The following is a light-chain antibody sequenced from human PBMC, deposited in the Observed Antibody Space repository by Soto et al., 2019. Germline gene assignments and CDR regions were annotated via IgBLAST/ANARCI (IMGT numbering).Light chain of an antibody. V-gene: IGKV3-20*01. J-gene: IGKJ1*01. CDR1: QSVSSSF. CDR2: GAS. Sequence: EIGLTQSPGTLSLSPGERATLSCRASQSVSSSFLAWYQQKPGQAPRLLIYGASSRATGIPDRFSGSGSGTDFTLTISRLEPEDFAVYYCQQYDSSPWTFGQGTNVEIK. CDR3: QQYDSSPWT.